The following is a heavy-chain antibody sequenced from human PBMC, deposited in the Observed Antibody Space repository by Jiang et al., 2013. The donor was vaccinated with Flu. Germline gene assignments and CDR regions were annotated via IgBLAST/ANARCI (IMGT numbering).Heavy chain of an antibody. CDR1: GYNFNDYW. J-gene: IGHJ4*02. V-gene: IGHV5-51*01. CDR2: IYPSDSDT. CDR3: AKRVSGWYFDF. D-gene: IGHD6-19*01. Sequence: KGSGYNFNDYWIVWVRQMPGKGLEWMGIIYPSDSDTTYSPSFQGQVTISADKSISTAYLQWSSLKASDTAIYYCAKRVSGWYFDFWGQGTLVTVSS.